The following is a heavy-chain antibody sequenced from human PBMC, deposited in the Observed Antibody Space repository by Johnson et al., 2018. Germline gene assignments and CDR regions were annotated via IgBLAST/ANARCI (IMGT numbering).Heavy chain of an antibody. CDR1: GFTFSSYA. Sequence: EVQLVETGGGLVQPGGSXRLSCAASGFTFSSYAMSWVRQAPGKGLEWVSAIRGSGGSTYYADSVKGRFTISRDNTKNTLYLQMNSLRAEDTAVYYCAKDTRFYYYGMDVWGQGTTVTVSS. D-gene: IGHD3-3*01. CDR3: AKDTRFYYYGMDV. V-gene: IGHV3-23*04. J-gene: IGHJ6*02. CDR2: IRGSGGST.